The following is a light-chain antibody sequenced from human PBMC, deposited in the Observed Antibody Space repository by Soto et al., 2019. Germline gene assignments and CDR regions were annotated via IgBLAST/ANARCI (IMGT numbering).Light chain of an antibody. Sequence: QSALTQPASVSGSPGQSITISCTGTSSDVGGYNYVSWYQLHPGKAPKLIIYDVTNRPSGVSNRFSGSKSGNTASLTISGLQAEDEADYYCNSYTGDSSRVFGGGTQLTVL. V-gene: IGLV2-14*03. J-gene: IGLJ7*01. CDR3: NSYTGDSSRV. CDR1: SSDVGGYNY. CDR2: DVT.